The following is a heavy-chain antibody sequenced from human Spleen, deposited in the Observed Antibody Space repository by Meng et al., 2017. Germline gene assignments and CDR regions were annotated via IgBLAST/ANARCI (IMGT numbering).Heavy chain of an antibody. CDR1: GYTFTNHI. D-gene: IGHD6-19*01. CDR3: ARDYSGWNDY. J-gene: IGHJ4*02. CDR2: INTGTGNR. Sequence: QVQLVQSGAEVKKPGASVKVSCEASGYTFTNHIIHWVRQAPGQRLEWVGRINTGTGNRKYSQKFQDRVTITSDTSATTAYMDLSNLRSEDTAVYYCARDYSGWNDYWGQGTLVTVFS. V-gene: IGHV1-3*04.